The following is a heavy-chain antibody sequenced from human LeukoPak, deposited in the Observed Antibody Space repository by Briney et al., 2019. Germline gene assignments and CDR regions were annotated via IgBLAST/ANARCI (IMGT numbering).Heavy chain of an antibody. V-gene: IGHV4-59*01. Sequence: GSLRLSCAASGFTFSSYAMNWVRQAPGKGLEWIGYVLYSGSTNYNPSLKSRVTISVDTAKNQFSLKLRSVTAADTAVYYCARNPSSGWPIDFWGQGTLVTVSS. CDR1: GFTFSSYA. CDR3: ARNPSSGWPIDF. D-gene: IGHD6-19*01. J-gene: IGHJ4*02. CDR2: VLYSGST.